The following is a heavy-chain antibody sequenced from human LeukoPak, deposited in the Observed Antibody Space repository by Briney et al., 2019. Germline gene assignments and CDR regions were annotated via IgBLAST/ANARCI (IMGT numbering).Heavy chain of an antibody. V-gene: IGHV3-23*01. D-gene: IGHD4-17*01. CDR3: AKPDYGDYLYYFDY. J-gene: IGHJ4*02. Sequence: GGSLRLSCAASGFTFSSYAMSWVRQAPGKGLEWVSGINDRGGSTYYADSVKGRFTISRDNSKNTLYLQMNSLRAEDTAVYYCAKPDYGDYLYYFDYWGQGTLVTVSS. CDR1: GFTFSSYA. CDR2: INDRGGST.